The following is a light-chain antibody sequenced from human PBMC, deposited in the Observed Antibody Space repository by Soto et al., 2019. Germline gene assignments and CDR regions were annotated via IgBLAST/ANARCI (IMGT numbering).Light chain of an antibody. CDR2: DAF. CDR1: QDISDY. J-gene: IGKJ2*01. V-gene: IGKV1-33*01. CDR3: QQYDDIPYT. Sequence: DIQMTQSPSSLSASVGDRVTITCQASQDISDYVNWYQQKPGKAPNLLIYDAFNLKTGVPSRFSASRSGTAFTFTISSLQPEDFATYFCQQYDDIPYTFGQGTKLEIK.